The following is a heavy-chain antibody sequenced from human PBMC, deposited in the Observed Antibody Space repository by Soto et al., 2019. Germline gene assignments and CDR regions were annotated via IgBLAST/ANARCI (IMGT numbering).Heavy chain of an antibody. D-gene: IGHD3-3*01. CDR3: ARGGQDFWSGPFHY. J-gene: IGHJ4*02. CDR2: IDNSGST. CDR1: GGSISNYF. Sequence: SEPLSLTCPVSGGSISNYFCNWIRQPAGKGLEWIGRIDNSGSTNYNPSLKSRITMSADTSRNQFSLKLNSVTAADTAVYYCARGGQDFWSGPFHYWGQGALVTVS. V-gene: IGHV4-4*07.